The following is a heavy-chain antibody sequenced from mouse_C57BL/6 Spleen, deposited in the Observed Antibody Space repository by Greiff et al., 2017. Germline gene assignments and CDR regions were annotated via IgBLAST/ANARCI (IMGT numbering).Heavy chain of an antibody. D-gene: IGHD1-1*01. CDR3: ARDYYGSSDGY. J-gene: IGHJ2*01. V-gene: IGHV1-64*01. Sequence: QVQLQQPGAELVKPGASVKLSCKASGYTFTSYWMHWVKQRPGQGLEWIGMIHPNSGNTNYNEKFKSKATLTVDKSSSTAYMQLSSLTSEDSAVYYCARDYYGSSDGYWGQGTTLTVSS. CDR2: IHPNSGNT. CDR1: GYTFTSYW.